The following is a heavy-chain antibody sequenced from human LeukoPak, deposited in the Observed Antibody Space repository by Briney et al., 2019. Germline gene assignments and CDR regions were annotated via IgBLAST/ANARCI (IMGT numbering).Heavy chain of an antibody. CDR1: GFTFSSYA. Sequence: GGSLRLSCAASGFTFSSYAMNCVRQAPGKGLEWVSYISSSGNTIYYADSVKGRFTISRDNSKNTLYLQMNSLRAEDTAVYYCAKPKVPAAGSSFDYWGQGTLVTVSS. D-gene: IGHD2-2*01. V-gene: IGHV3-23*01. J-gene: IGHJ4*02. CDR3: AKPKVPAAGSSFDY. CDR2: ISSSGNTI.